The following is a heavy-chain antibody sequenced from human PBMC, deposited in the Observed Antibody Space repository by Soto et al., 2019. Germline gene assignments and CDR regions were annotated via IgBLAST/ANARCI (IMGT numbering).Heavy chain of an antibody. J-gene: IGHJ4*02. CDR2: ISGSGGST. Sequence: EVQLLESGGGLVQPGGSLRLSCAASGFTFSSYAMSWVRQAPGKGLEWVSAISGSGGSTYYADSVKGRFTISRDNCKNTLYLQMNSLRAEDTAVYYCAKGRGITMIVVVSPFDYWGQGTLVTVSS. CDR3: AKGRGITMIVVVSPFDY. CDR1: GFTFSSYA. D-gene: IGHD3-22*01. V-gene: IGHV3-23*01.